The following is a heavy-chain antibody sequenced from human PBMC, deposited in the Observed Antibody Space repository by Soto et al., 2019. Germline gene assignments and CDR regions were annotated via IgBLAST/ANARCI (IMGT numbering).Heavy chain of an antibody. D-gene: IGHD3-3*01. CDR1: GVSFTGYY. J-gene: IGHJ5*02. Sequence: TSETLSLTCAVYGVSFTGYYWSWFRQPPGKGLEWIGEINNSGSTNYNPSLKSRVAISIDTYRNQFSLRLSSVTAADRAVYFCARGVTVFGLVSRFWFDPWGRGTVVTVSS. CDR3: ARGVTVFGLVSRFWFDP. V-gene: IGHV4-34*01. CDR2: INNSGST.